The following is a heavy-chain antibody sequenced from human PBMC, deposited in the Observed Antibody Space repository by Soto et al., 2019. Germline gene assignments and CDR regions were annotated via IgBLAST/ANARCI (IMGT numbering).Heavy chain of an antibody. CDR2: ISSSSSYI. CDR3: VPMITFGGVIAEEVGDY. J-gene: IGHJ4*02. D-gene: IGHD3-16*02. Sequence: GGSLRLSCAASGFTFSSYSMNWVRQAPGKGLEWVSSISSSSSYIYYADSVKGRFTISRDNAKNSLYLQMNSLRAEDTAVYYCVPMITFGGVIAEEVGDYWGQGTLVTVSS. CDR1: GFTFSSYS. V-gene: IGHV3-21*01.